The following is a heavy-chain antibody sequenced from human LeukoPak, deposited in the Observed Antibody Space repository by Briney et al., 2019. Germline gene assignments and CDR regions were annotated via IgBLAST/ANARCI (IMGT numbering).Heavy chain of an antibody. Sequence: SETLSLTCTVSGGSISSGDYYWSWIRQPPGKGLEWIGYIYYSGSTYYNPSLKSRVTISVDTSKNQFSLKLSSVTAADTAVYYCARGHGYGSGSFFPLDYWGQGTLVTVSS. V-gene: IGHV4-30-4*01. CDR3: ARGHGYGSGSFFPLDY. CDR1: GGSISSGDYY. D-gene: IGHD3-10*01. J-gene: IGHJ4*02. CDR2: IYYSGST.